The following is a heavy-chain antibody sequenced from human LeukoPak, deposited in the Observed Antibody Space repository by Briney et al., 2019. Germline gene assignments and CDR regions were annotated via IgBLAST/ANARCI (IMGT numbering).Heavy chain of an antibody. CDR1: GFNFSIYS. V-gene: IGHV3-30*02. CDR3: AKDERVYSSSWYRDAFDI. Sequence: GGSLRLSCAASGFNFSIYSMNWVRQAPGKGLEWVAFIRYDGGNKYYADSVKGRFTISRDNSKNTLYLQMNSLRAEDTAVYYCAKDERVYSSSWYRDAFDIWGQGTMVTVSS. CDR2: IRYDGGNK. J-gene: IGHJ3*02. D-gene: IGHD6-13*01.